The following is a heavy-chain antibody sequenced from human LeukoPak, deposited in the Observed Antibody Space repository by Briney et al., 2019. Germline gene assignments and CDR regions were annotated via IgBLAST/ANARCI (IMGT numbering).Heavy chain of an antibody. V-gene: IGHV3-74*01. Sequence: GGSLRLSCAASGFTFSSYEMNWVRQAPGKGLVWVSRIDSDGYSTAYADSVKGRFTISRDNAKNTLYLQMNSLRAEDTAVYYCASEGTTGTTWGPDYWGQGTLVTVSS. J-gene: IGHJ4*02. CDR1: GFTFSSYE. D-gene: IGHD1-1*01. CDR3: ASEGTTGTTWGPDY. CDR2: IDSDGYST.